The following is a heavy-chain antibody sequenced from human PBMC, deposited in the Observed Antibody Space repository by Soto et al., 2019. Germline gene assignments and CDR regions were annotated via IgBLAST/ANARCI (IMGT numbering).Heavy chain of an antibody. D-gene: IGHD2-15*01. V-gene: IGHV3-15*07. Sequence: EVQLVESGGDLVKPGGSLRLSCAASGFSFSNAWMNWVRQAPGKGLEWVGRIKRKIDGEATDYAGPVKGRFTVFRDDSKSALYLQMNSPKGDDTAVYYCTTGSVEGVWGQGTTVTVS. J-gene: IGHJ6*02. CDR1: GFSFSNAW. CDR2: IKRKIDGEAT. CDR3: TTGSVEGV.